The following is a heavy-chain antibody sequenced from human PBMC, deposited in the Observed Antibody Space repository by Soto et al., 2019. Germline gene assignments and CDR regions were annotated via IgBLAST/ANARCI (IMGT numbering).Heavy chain of an antibody. J-gene: IGHJ5*02. V-gene: IGHV1-18*01. CDR1: GYTFTSYG. CDR2: ISAYNGNT. CDR3: ARDLPYCSGGSCYRFDP. Sequence: QVQLVQSGAEVKKPGASVKVSCKASGYTFTSYGISWVRQAPGQGLEWMGWISAYNGNTNYAQKLQGRVTMTTDTPTSTAYMELRSRRSDDTAVYYCARDLPYCSGGSCYRFDPWGQGTLVTVSS. D-gene: IGHD2-15*01.